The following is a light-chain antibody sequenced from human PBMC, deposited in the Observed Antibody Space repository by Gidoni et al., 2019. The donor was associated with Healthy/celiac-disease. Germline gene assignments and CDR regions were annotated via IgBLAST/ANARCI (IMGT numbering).Light chain of an antibody. V-gene: IGKV2-28*01. CDR1: QSLLHSNGYNY. J-gene: IGKJ2*01. CDR3: MQALQTPNT. CDR2: LGS. Sequence: DIVMTQSPLSLPVTPGEPASISCRSSQSLLHSNGYNYLDWYLQKPGQSPQLLIYLGSNRASGVPDRFSGSGSGTDFTLKISRVEAEDFGVYYCMQALQTPNTFGQXTKLEIK.